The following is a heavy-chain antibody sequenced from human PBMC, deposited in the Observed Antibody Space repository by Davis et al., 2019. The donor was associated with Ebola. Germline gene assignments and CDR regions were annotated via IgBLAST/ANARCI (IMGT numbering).Heavy chain of an antibody. CDR1: GYTFTSYA. Sequence: ASVKVSCKASGYTFTSYAMHWVRQAPGQRLEWMGWINAGNGNTKYSQKFQGRVTITRDTSASTAYMELRSLSSDDTAVYYCARDQWGGSYFYWGQGTLVTVSS. CDR2: INAGNGNT. D-gene: IGHD1-26*01. J-gene: IGHJ4*02. CDR3: ARDQWGGSYFY. V-gene: IGHV1-3*01.